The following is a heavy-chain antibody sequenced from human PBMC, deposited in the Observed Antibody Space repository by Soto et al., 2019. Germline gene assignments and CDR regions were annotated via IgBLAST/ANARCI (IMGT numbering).Heavy chain of an antibody. CDR2: IYPGDSDT. CDR3: ARHRPTYYYDSSGYYSTAGGMDV. Sequence: GESLKISCKGSGCSFTSYWIGWVRQMPGKGLEWMGIIYPGDSDTRYSPSFQGQVTISADKSISTAYLQWSSLKASDTAMYYCARHRPTYYYDSSGYYSTAGGMDVWGQGTTVTVS. CDR1: GCSFTSYW. J-gene: IGHJ6*02. D-gene: IGHD3-22*01. V-gene: IGHV5-51*01.